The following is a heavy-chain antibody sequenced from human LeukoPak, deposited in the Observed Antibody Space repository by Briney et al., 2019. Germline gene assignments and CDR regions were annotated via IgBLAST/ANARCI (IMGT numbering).Heavy chain of an antibody. CDR1: GFTFSSYG. D-gene: IGHD3-22*01. CDR3: ARDRIYYDSSGSLDY. J-gene: IGHJ4*02. CDR2: IWYDGSNK. Sequence: GGSLRLSCAASGFTFSSYGMHWVRQAPGKGLEWVAVIWYDGSNKYYADSVKGRFTISRDNSKNTLYLQMNSLRAEDTAVYYCARDRIYYDSSGSLDYWGPGTLVTVSS. V-gene: IGHV3-33*01.